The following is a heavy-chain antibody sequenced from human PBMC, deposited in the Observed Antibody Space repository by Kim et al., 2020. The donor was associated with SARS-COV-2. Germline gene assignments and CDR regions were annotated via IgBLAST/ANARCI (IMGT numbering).Heavy chain of an antibody. Sequence: SETLSLTGTVSGGSISSSSYYWGWIRQPPGKGLEWIGSIYYSGSTYYNPSLKSRVTISVDTSKNQFSLKLSSVTAADTAVYYCARLSAVVWYYFDYWGQGTLVTVSS. J-gene: IGHJ4*02. V-gene: IGHV4-39*01. CDR2: IYYSGST. CDR1: GGSISSSSYY. D-gene: IGHD3-16*01. CDR3: ARLSAVVWYYFDY.